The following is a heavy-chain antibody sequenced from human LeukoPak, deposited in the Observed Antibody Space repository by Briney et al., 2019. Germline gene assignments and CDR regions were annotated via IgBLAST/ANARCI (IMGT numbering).Heavy chain of an antibody. D-gene: IGHD3-10*01. J-gene: IGHJ4*02. CDR1: GGTFSSYA. Sequence: SSVKVSCKASGGTFSSYAISWVRQAPGQGLEWMGRIIPIFGTANYAQKFQGRVTITTDESTSTAYMELSSLRSEDTAVYYCAASGITMVRGVIIPKYFDYWGQGTLVTVSS. CDR2: IIPIFGTA. CDR3: AASGITMVRGVIIPKYFDY. V-gene: IGHV1-69*05.